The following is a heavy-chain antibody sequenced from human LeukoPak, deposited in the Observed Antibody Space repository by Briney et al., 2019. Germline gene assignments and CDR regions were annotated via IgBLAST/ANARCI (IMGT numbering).Heavy chain of an antibody. V-gene: IGHV3-23*01. CDR2: ISGSGGST. J-gene: IGHJ4*02. D-gene: IGHD2-2*01. Sequence: GGSLRLSCAASGFTFSSYAMSWVRQAPGKGLEWVSAISGSGGSTYYADSVKGRFTISRDNSKNTLYLQMNSLRAEDTAVYYCAKDTTRYCSSTSCYTNLDYWGQGTLVTVSS. CDR1: GFTFSSYA. CDR3: AKDTTRYCSSTSCYTNLDY.